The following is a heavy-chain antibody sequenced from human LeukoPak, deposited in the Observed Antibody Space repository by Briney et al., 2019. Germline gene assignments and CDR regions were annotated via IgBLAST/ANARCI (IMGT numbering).Heavy chain of an antibody. J-gene: IGHJ3*02. V-gene: IGHV4-59*01. Sequence: SETLSLTCTVSGGSISSYYWSWIRQPPGKGLEWIGYIYYSGSTNYNPSLKSRVTISVDTSKNQFSLKLSSVTAADTAVYYCAGSYDYYDSSGYDDAFDIRGQGTMVTVSS. CDR1: GGSISSYY. CDR3: AGSYDYYDSSGYDDAFDI. CDR2: IYYSGST. D-gene: IGHD3-22*01.